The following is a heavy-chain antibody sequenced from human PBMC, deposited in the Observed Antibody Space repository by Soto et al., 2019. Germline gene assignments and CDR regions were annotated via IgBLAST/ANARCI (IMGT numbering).Heavy chain of an antibody. CDR2: MHLGDSDT. CDR1: GYSFISYW. V-gene: IGHV5-51*01. D-gene: IGHD3-10*01. J-gene: IGHJ6*02. CDR3: ARLGYFGSGNYYYNYGMDV. Sequence: GESLKISCKGSGYSFISYWIGWVRQMPGKGLEWLGIMHLGDSDTRYSPSFQGQVTISADTAINTAYLQWSSLKASDTAMYYCARLGYFGSGNYYYNYGMDVWGQGTTVTVSS.